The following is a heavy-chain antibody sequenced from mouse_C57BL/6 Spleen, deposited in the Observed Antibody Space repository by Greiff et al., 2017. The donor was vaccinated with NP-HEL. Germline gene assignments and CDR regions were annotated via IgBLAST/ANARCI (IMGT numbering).Heavy chain of an antibody. CDR1: GFTFSDYG. CDR2: NSSGSSTI. V-gene: IGHV5-17*01. J-gene: IGHJ2*01. Sequence: EVHLVESGGGLVKPGGSLKLSCAASGFTFSDYGMHWVRQAPEKGLEWVAYNSSGSSTIYYADTVKGRFTISRDNAKNTLFLQMTSLRSEDTAMYYCAIDSSGYLDYWGQGTTLTVSS. D-gene: IGHD3-2*02. CDR3: AIDSSGYLDY.